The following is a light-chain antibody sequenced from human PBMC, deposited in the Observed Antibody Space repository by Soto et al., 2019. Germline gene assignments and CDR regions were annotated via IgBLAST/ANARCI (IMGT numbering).Light chain of an antibody. CDR1: QRINTY. CDR2: PPS. J-gene: IGKJ4*01. Sequence: DIQLTQSPSSLSASVGDRVTITSRASQRINTYMNWYQHKPGKAPNLLIFPPSTLQSGVPSRFSGSGSGTDFTLTISSLQPEDFATYYCQQSYSIPLTFGGGTKVDIK. V-gene: IGKV1-39*01. CDR3: QQSYSIPLT.